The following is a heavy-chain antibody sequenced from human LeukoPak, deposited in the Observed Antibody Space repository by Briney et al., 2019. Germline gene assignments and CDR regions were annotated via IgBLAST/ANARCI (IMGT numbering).Heavy chain of an antibody. V-gene: IGHV4-39*01. CDR3: ATFYCSGGRCCFDY. Sequence: SETLSLTCTVSGGSISSSSYYWGWIRQPPAQGLEWIGSIYYSVSTYYNPSLKSRVTISVDTSKNQFSLKLSSVTAADTAVYYCATFYCSGGRCCFDYWGKGTLVTVSS. CDR2: IYYSVST. J-gene: IGHJ4*02. D-gene: IGHD2-15*01. CDR1: GGSISSSSYY.